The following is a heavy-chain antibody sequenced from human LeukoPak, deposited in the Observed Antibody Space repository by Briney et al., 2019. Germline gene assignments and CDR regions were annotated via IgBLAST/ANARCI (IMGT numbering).Heavy chain of an antibody. CDR3: ARVGGRDGHKDFDY. D-gene: IGHD3-16*01. CDR2: IYYSGST. V-gene: IGHV4-59*01. Sequence: PSETLSLTCTVSGGSISSYYWSWIRQPPGKGLEWIGYIYYSGSTNYNPSLKSRVTISVDTSKNQFSLKLSSVTAADTAVYYCARVGGRDGHKDFDYWGQGTLVTVSS. CDR1: GGSISSYY. J-gene: IGHJ4*02.